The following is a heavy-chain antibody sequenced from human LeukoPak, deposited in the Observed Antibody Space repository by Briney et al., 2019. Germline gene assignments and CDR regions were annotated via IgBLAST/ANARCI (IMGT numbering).Heavy chain of an antibody. Sequence: PGGSLRLSCAAPGFTFSSYSMNWVRQAPGKGLEWVSYISSSSSTIYYADSVKGRFTISRDNAKNSLYLQMNSLRAEDTAVYYCARDYRSSSTSYWGQGTLVTVSS. CDR1: GFTFSSYS. CDR2: ISSSSSTI. D-gene: IGHD2-2*01. J-gene: IGHJ4*02. V-gene: IGHV3-48*01. CDR3: ARDYRSSSTSY.